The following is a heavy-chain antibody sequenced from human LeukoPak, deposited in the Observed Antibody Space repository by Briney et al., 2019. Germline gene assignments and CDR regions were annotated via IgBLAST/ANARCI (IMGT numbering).Heavy chain of an antibody. CDR3: ARGAYGGPFDC. J-gene: IGHJ4*02. CDR2: LYSVGGT. D-gene: IGHD4/OR15-4a*01. Sequence: PGGSLRLSCAASGFNVSSNYMSWVRQAPGKGLEWVSVLYSVGGTYYADSVQGRFTISRHNSRNTLYLQLNSLRPEDTAVYYCARGAYGGPFDCWGQGTLVTVPS. V-gene: IGHV3-53*04. CDR1: GFNVSSNY.